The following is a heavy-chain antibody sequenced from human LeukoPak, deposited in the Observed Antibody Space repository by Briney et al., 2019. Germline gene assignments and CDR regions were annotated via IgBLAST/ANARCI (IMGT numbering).Heavy chain of an antibody. V-gene: IGHV3-23*01. Sequence: PGGSLRLSCAAPGFTFSTYAMSWVRHTPGKGLEWVSGISSGGNTQYTDSVKGRFTVSRDNSKNTLHLQMDSLRAEDTAIYYCTKDRRQWVVPYFDSWGQGTVVTVSS. CDR2: ISSGGNT. CDR1: GFTFSTYA. D-gene: IGHD6-19*01. J-gene: IGHJ4*02. CDR3: TKDRRQWVVPYFDS.